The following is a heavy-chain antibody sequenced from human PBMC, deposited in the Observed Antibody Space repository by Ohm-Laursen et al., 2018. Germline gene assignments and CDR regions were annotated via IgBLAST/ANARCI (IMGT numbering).Heavy chain of an antibody. Sequence: SETLSLTCTVSSGSINSYYWSWIRQPPGKGLEWIGYMYYSGSTNYNPSLKSRVTISVDTSKNQFSLKLRSVTAADTAIYYCARGYSYGWSASGILDYWGQGTLVTVSS. V-gene: IGHV4-59*01. J-gene: IGHJ4*02. CDR1: SGSINSYY. CDR3: ARGYSYGWSASGILDY. CDR2: MYYSGST. D-gene: IGHD5-18*01.